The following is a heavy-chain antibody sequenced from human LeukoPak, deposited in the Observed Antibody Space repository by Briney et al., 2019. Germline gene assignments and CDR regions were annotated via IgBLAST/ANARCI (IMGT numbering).Heavy chain of an antibody. CDR3: ARSLASCGGDCYSDDY. Sequence: EASVKVSCKASGYTFIDYYIHWVRQAPGQGLEWMGWINPNSGGTNYAQRFQGRVTMTRDTSISTAYMGLSGLRSDDTAVYYCARSLASCGGDCYSDDYWGKETLVTVSS. CDR2: INPNSGGT. V-gene: IGHV1-2*02. CDR1: GYTFIDYY. J-gene: IGHJ4*02. D-gene: IGHD2-21*02.